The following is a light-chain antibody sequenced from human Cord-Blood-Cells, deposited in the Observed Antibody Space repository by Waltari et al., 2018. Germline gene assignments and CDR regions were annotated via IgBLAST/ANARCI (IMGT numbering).Light chain of an antibody. CDR1: SSDVGSYNL. CDR3: CSYAGSSTWV. J-gene: IGLJ3*02. V-gene: IGLV2-23*01. Sequence: QSALTQPHSVSGSPGQSITISCTGTSSDVGSYNLVSWYQQHPGKAPKLMIYEGSKRPSGVSNRFSGSKSGNTASLTISGLQAEDEADYYCCSYAGSSTWVFGGGTKLT. CDR2: EGS.